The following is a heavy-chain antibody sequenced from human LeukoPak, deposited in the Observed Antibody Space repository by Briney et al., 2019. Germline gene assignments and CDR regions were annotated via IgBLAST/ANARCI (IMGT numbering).Heavy chain of an antibody. Sequence: GGSLRLSCAASGFTFSSYAMSWVRQAPGKGLEWVSAISGSGGSTYYADSVKGRFTISRDNSKNTLYLQMNSLRAEDTAVYYCAYVLMVYAWSKDAFDIWGQGTMVTVSS. CDR1: GFTFSSYA. CDR2: ISGSGGST. D-gene: IGHD2-8*01. J-gene: IGHJ3*02. V-gene: IGHV3-23*01. CDR3: AYVLMVYAWSKDAFDI.